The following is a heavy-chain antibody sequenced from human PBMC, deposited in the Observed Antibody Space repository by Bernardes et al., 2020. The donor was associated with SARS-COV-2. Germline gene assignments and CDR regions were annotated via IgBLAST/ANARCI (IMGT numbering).Heavy chain of an antibody. Sequence: GGSLRLSCAVSGFSLTTHWMSWVRQTPGKGLEWVASIRQDGNEKFYVHSVKGRFNISRDNAQDSLFLQMDSLRAEDTAVYYYAKPSSILWIGEGRGGFHIWGQGTMVSVFS. CDR2: IRQDGNEK. V-gene: IGHV3-7*03. J-gene: IGHJ3*02. CDR3: AKPSSILWIGEGRGGFHI. D-gene: IGHD3-10*01. CDR1: GFSLTTHW.